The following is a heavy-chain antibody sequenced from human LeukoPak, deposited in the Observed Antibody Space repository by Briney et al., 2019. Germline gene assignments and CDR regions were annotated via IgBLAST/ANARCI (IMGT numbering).Heavy chain of an antibody. D-gene: IGHD6-6*01. CDR1: GGSFSGYY. CDR2: INHSGST. Sequence: SETLSLTCAVYGGSFSGYYWSWIRQPPGKGLEWIGEINHSGSTNYNPSLKSRVIISVDTSKNQFSLKLSSVTAADTAVYYCARGAYSSSPQWWARRRPNSFFDYWGQGTLVTVSS. V-gene: IGHV4-34*01. CDR3: ARGAYSSSPQWWARRRPNSFFDY. J-gene: IGHJ4*02.